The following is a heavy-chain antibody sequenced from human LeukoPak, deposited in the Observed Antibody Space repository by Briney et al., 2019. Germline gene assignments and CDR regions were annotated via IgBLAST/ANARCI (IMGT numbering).Heavy chain of an antibody. J-gene: IGHJ4*02. V-gene: IGHV5-51*01. D-gene: IGHD3-3*01. CDR2: IYPGDSDT. Sequence: PGESLKISCKGSGYSFANYWIGWVRQMPGKGLEWMGIIYPGDSDTRYSPSFQGHVTISADTSISTAYLQWSSLKASDTAMYYCARVPYDLWSANLITKYFDYWGQGTLVTVSS. CDR3: ARVPYDLWSANLITKYFDY. CDR1: GYSFANYW.